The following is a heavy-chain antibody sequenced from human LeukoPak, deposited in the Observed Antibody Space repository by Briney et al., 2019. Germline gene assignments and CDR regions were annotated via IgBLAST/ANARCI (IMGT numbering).Heavy chain of an antibody. CDR1: GGSISSYY. CDR3: ARVTGYMIEDYFDY. D-gene: IGHD3-22*01. J-gene: IGHJ4*02. CDR2: IYYSGST. Sequence: SETLSLTCTVSGGSISSYYWSWIRQPPGKGLEGIGYIYYSGSTNYKPSLKSRVTISVETSKNQFSLKLRSVTAADTAVYYCARVTGYMIEDYFDYWGQGTLVTVSS. V-gene: IGHV4-59*01.